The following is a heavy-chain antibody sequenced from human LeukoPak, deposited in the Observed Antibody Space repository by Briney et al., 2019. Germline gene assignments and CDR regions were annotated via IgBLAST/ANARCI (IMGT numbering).Heavy chain of an antibody. D-gene: IGHD2-15*01. CDR1: GYTFTGYY. Sequence: GASVKVSCKASGYTFTGYYMHWVRQAPGQGVAWMGWINPNSGGTNYAQKFQGRVTMTRDTSISTAYMELSRLRSDDTAVYYCAREGQYCSGGSCYSVSESWFDPWGQGTLVTVSS. J-gene: IGHJ5*02. V-gene: IGHV1-2*02. CDR3: AREGQYCSGGSCYSVSESWFDP. CDR2: INPNSGGT.